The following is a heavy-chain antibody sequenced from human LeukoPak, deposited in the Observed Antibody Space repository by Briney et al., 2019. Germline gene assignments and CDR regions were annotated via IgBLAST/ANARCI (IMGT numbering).Heavy chain of an antibody. Sequence: SETLSLTCAVYGGSFSGYYLSWIRQPPGKGLEWIGEINHNGSTNYDPSLKSRVTISVETAKNQFSLKLSSVTAEDTAVHHCARALHDFWSGYHSGSFDPWGQGTLVTVSS. CDR3: ARALHDFWSGYHSGSFDP. J-gene: IGHJ5*02. CDR2: INHNGST. V-gene: IGHV4-34*01. CDR1: GGSFSGYY. D-gene: IGHD3-3*01.